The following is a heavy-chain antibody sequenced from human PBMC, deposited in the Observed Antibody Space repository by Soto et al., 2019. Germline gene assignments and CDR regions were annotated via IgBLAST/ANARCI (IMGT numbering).Heavy chain of an antibody. Sequence: PSETLSLTCAVSGYSISSGYYWGWIRQPPGKGLEWIGSIYHSGSTYYNPSLKSRVTISVDTSKNQFSLKLSSVTAADTAVYYCASMTTVTTGCFDYWGQGTLVTVSS. CDR3: ASMTTVTTGCFDY. V-gene: IGHV4-38-2*01. CDR1: GYSISSGYY. CDR2: IYHSGST. D-gene: IGHD4-17*01. J-gene: IGHJ4*02.